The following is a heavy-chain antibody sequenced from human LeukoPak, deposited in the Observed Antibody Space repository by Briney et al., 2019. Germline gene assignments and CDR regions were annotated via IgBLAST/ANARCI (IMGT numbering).Heavy chain of an antibody. J-gene: IGHJ4*02. CDR1: GYTFTSYY. CDR2: INPSGGST. V-gene: IGHV1-46*01. Sequence: ASVKVSCKASGYTFTSYYMHWVRQAPGQGLEWMGIINPSGGSTSYAQKFQGRVTMTRDTSTSTVYMELSSLRSEDTAMYYCARGNYYYDSSGYYPVPDYWGQGTLVTVSS. D-gene: IGHD3-22*01. CDR3: ARGNYYYDSSGYYPVPDY.